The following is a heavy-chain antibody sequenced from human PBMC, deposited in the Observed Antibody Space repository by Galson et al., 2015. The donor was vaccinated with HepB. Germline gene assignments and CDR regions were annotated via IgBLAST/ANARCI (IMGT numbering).Heavy chain of an antibody. D-gene: IGHD4-17*01. CDR1: GFTFSSYG. V-gene: IGHV3-33*01. Sequence: SLRLSCAASGFTFSSYGMHWVRQAPGTGLEWVAVIWYDGSNKYYADSVKGRFTISRDNSKNTLYLQMNSLRAEDTAVYYCARDIHGDYGHWFDPWGQGTLVTVSS. J-gene: IGHJ5*02. CDR2: IWYDGSNK. CDR3: ARDIHGDYGHWFDP.